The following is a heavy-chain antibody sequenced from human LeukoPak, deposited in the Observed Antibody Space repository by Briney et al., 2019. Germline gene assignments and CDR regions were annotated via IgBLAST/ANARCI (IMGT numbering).Heavy chain of an antibody. J-gene: IGHJ3*02. CDR2: ISFDGSNK. CDR1: GFTFSSYA. CDR3: ARASGYIDAFDI. V-gene: IGHV3-30*03. Sequence: GGSLRLSCAASGFTFSSYAMHWVRQAPGKGLEWAAVISFDGSNKNYGDSVKGRFTVSRDNSKNTLYLQMNSLRAEDTAVYYCARASGYIDAFDIWGQGTMVTVSS. D-gene: IGHD3-22*01.